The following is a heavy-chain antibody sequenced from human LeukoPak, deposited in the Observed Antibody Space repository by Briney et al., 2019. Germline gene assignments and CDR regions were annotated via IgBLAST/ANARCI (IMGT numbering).Heavy chain of an antibody. J-gene: IGHJ4*02. V-gene: IGHV3-33*01. D-gene: IGHD4-17*01. Sequence: PGGSLRLSCAASGFTFSNYGMHWVRQAPGKGLEWVAVIWYDGSNKYYADSVKGRFTISRDNSKNTLYLQMNSLRAEDTAVYYCARDHHGDYPSHWGQGTLVTVSS. CDR3: ARDHHGDYPSH. CDR1: GFTFSNYG. CDR2: IWYDGSNK.